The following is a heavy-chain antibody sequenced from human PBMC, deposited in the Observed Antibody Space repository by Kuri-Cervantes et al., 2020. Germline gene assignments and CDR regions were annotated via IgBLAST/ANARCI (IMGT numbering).Heavy chain of an antibody. V-gene: IGHV7-4-1*02. CDR1: GYTFTSYA. D-gene: IGHD6-19*01. Sequence: ASVKVSCKASGYTFTSYAMNWVRQAPGQGLEWMGWINTNTGDPTYAQGFTGRFVFSLDTSVSTAYLQISSLKAEDTAVYYCAKDLYTSARKAIDYWGQGTLVTVSS. J-gene: IGHJ4*02. CDR3: AKDLYTSARKAIDY. CDR2: INTNTGDP.